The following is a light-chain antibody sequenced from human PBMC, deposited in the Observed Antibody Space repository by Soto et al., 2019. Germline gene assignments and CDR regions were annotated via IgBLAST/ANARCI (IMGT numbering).Light chain of an antibody. CDR1: KTMTRAY. CDR2: AAS. CDR3: HQYHSPPQT. V-gene: IGKV3-20*01. J-gene: IGKJ2*01. Sequence: EIVVMQSPGTLSLAPGERDTLYCRSLKTMTRAYVAWYQQKPGQAPRLLIYAASYRATGISDKFIGSGSGTDFSLTISRLEPEDSSVYFCHQYHSPPQTFGHGTQVEIK.